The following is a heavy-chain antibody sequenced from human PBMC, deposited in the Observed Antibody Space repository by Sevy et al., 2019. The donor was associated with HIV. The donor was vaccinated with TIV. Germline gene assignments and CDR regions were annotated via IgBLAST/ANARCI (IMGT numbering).Heavy chain of an antibody. CDR1: GFTFSSYA. V-gene: IGHV3-23*01. Sequence: GESLKISCAASGFTFSSYAMSWVRQAPGKGLEWVSAISGSGGSTYYADSVKGRFTISRDNSKNTLYLQMNSLRAEDTAVYYCAKDTDSSGYFWGQGTLVTVSS. J-gene: IGHJ4*02. D-gene: IGHD3-22*01. CDR3: AKDTDSSGYF. CDR2: ISGSGGST.